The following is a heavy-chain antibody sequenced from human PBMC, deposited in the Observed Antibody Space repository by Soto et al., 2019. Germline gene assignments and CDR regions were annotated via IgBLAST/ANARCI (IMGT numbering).Heavy chain of an antibody. Sequence: AERLSVTCTVSFGSISSSRYYCFLTRHPPGKGLEWIGSIYYSGSTYYNPSLKSRVTISVDTSKNQFSLKLSSVTAADTAVYYCARHRVRFNYYYGMDVWGQGTTVTVS. D-gene: IGHD3-3*01. V-gene: IGHV4-39*01. CDR1: FGSISSSRYY. J-gene: IGHJ6*02. CDR2: IYYSGST. CDR3: ARHRVRFNYYYGMDV.